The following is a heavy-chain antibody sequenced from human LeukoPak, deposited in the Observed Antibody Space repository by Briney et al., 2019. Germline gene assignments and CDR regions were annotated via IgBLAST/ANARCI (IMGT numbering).Heavy chain of an antibody. Sequence: GGSLRLSCAASGFTFSSYAMGWVRQAPGKGLEWVSDISGSGVNTYYADSVKGRFTISRDNSKNTLYLEMNSLRAEDTAVYYCAKKWGAYFDYWGQGTLVTVSS. D-gene: IGHD3-16*01. J-gene: IGHJ4*02. CDR1: GFTFSSYA. CDR2: ISGSGVNT. CDR3: AKKWGAYFDY. V-gene: IGHV3-23*01.